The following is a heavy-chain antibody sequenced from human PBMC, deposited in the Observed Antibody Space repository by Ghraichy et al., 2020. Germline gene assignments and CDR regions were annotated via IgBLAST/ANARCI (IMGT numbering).Heavy chain of an antibody. V-gene: IGHV4-34*01. J-gene: IGHJ4*02. Sequence: SQTLSLTCAVYGGSFSGYYWSWIRQPPGKGLEWIGEINHSGSTNYNPSLKSRVTISVDTSKNQFSLKLSSVTAADTAVYYCARGGGLKYLDYWGQGTLVTVSS. D-gene: IGHD5-12*01. CDR1: GGSFSGYY. CDR3: ARGGGLKYLDY. CDR2: INHSGST.